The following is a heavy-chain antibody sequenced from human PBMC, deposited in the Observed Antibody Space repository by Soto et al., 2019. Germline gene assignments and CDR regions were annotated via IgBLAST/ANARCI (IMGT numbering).Heavy chain of an antibody. CDR3: ATDELAADNYAGY. CDR1: GFSFSTYG. V-gene: IGHV3-33*01. D-gene: IGHD6-25*01. Sequence: QVQLVESGGGVVQPGGSLRLSCAASGFSFSTYGMHWVRQAPGKGLEWVAVIWYDGSKEYYADSVEGRFSVSRDISKNTLCLQMNSLRADDTAVYYCATDELAADNYAGYWGQGTLVTVSS. CDR2: IWYDGSKE. J-gene: IGHJ4*02.